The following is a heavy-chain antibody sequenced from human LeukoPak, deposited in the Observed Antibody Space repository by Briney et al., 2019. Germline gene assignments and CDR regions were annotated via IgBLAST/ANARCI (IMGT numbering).Heavy chain of an antibody. D-gene: IGHD4-17*01. J-gene: IGHJ4*02. CDR1: GFTVSSNY. Sequence: GGSLRLSCAASGFTVSSNYMSWVRQAPGKGLEWVSGISWNSGSIGYADSVKGRFTISRDNAKNSLYLQMNSLRAEDTALYYCAKDIEGSYGDFLDYWGQGTLVTVSS. V-gene: IGHV3-9*01. CDR2: ISWNSGSI. CDR3: AKDIEGSYGDFLDY.